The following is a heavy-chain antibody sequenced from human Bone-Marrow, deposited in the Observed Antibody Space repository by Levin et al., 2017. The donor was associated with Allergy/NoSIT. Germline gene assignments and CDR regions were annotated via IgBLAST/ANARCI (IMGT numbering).Heavy chain of an antibody. J-gene: IGHJ6*02. CDR1: GFTFKDYY. Sequence: PGGSLRLSCVASGFTFKDYYMDWVRQAPGKGLEWVGRSRDEANSYTTEYAASVKGRFTISRDNSKNSLYLQMNSLKTEDTAVYYCARSTLGGNYPYYHYYGMDVWGQGTTVTVSS. CDR2: SRDEANSYTT. V-gene: IGHV3-72*01. D-gene: IGHD4-23*01. CDR3: ARSTLGGNYPYYHYYGMDV.